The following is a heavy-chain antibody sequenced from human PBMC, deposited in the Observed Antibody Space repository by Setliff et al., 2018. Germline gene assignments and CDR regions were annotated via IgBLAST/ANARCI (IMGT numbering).Heavy chain of an antibody. D-gene: IGHD6-19*01. Sequence: EASVKVSCKASGYTYTGYYIHWVRQAPGQGLEWMGWINPNSGGTNYARTFQGRVTMTRDTSISTAYMELSRLRSDDTAVYYCARDLVAVAGTDSFWGQGTLVTVSS. V-gene: IGHV1-2*02. CDR3: ARDLVAVAGTDSF. J-gene: IGHJ4*02. CDR2: INPNSGGT. CDR1: GYTYTGYY.